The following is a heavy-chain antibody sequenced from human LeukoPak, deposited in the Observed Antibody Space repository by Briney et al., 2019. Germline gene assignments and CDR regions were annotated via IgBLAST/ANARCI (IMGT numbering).Heavy chain of an antibody. CDR2: IYYSGSV. J-gene: IGHJ4*02. CDR1: GDSISSSNYY. Sequence: SQTLSLTCTVSGDSISSSNYYWGWIRQPPGKGLEWIGIIYYSGSVYYNQSLKSRVTISVDTSKNQFSLKLNSVTAADTAVYHCARVPRGSSGWYFDYWGQGTLVTVSS. CDR3: ARVPRGSSGWYFDY. D-gene: IGHD6-19*01. V-gene: IGHV4-39*01.